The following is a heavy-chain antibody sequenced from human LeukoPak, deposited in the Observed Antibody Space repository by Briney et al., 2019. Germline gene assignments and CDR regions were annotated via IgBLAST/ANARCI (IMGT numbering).Heavy chain of an antibody. Sequence: ASVKVSCKTSGYTFTAYYMHWVRQAPGQGLEWMGWINPNSGGTNYAQNFQGRVTMTRDTSISTAYMELSGLRSDDTAVYYCARASSSSDFDYWGQGTLVTVSS. D-gene: IGHD6-6*01. CDR1: GYTFTAYY. CDR3: ARASSSSDFDY. J-gene: IGHJ4*02. CDR2: INPNSGGT. V-gene: IGHV1-2*02.